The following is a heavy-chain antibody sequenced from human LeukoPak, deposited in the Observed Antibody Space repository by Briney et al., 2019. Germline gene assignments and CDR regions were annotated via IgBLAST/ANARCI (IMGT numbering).Heavy chain of an antibody. V-gene: IGHV3-48*03. J-gene: IGHJ4*02. D-gene: IGHD6-19*01. CDR2: ISSSSSSI. Sequence: PGGSLRLSCAASGFTFSSYEMNWVRQAPGKGLEWVSYISSSSSSIYYADSVKGRFTISRDNAKNSLYLQMNSLRAEDTAVYYCARYATVAAHRDFDYWGQGTLVTVSS. CDR3: ARYATVAAHRDFDY. CDR1: GFTFSSYE.